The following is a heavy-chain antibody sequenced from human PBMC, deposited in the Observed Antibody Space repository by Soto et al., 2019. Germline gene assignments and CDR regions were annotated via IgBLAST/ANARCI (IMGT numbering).Heavy chain of an antibody. CDR3: ARVGYYYDSSGYYLSFDY. J-gene: IGHJ4*02. V-gene: IGHV1-8*01. D-gene: IGHD3-22*01. CDR2: MNPNSGNT. Sequence: QVQLVQSGAEVKKPGASVKVSCKASGYTFTSYDINWVRQATGQGLEWMGWMNPNSGNTGYAQKFQGRVTMTRNTSIGTAYMELSSLRSEDTAAYYCARVGYYYDSSGYYLSFDYWGQGTLVTVSS. CDR1: GYTFTSYD.